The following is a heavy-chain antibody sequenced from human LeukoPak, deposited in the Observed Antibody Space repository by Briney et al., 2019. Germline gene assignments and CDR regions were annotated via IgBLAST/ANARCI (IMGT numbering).Heavy chain of an antibody. D-gene: IGHD2-15*01. J-gene: IGHJ4*02. CDR3: VRENGFPGYCSGGSCYPDTYYFDY. CDR1: GYTFTSYG. Sequence: ASVKVSCKASGYTFTSYGISWVRQAPGQGLEWMGWISAYNGNTNYAQKLQGRVTMTTDTSTSTAYMELRSLRSDDTAVYYCVRENGFPGYCSGGSCYPDTYYFDYWGQGTLVTVSS. CDR2: ISAYNGNT. V-gene: IGHV1-18*01.